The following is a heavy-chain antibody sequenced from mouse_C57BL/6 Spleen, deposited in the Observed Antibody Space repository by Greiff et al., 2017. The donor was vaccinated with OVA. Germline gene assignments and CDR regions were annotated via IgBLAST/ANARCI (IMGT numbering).Heavy chain of an antibody. CDR1: GYTFTSYW. V-gene: IGHV1-53*01. CDR3: ARPLVYYYGSSRAMDY. D-gene: IGHD1-1*01. J-gene: IGHJ4*01. CDR2: INPSNGGT. Sequence: VQLQQPGPELVKPGASVKLSCKASGYTFTSYWMHWVKQRPGQGLEWIGNINPSNGGTNYNEKFKSKATLTVDKSSSTAYMQLSSLTSEDSAVYYCARPLVYYYGSSRAMDYWGQGTSVTVSS.